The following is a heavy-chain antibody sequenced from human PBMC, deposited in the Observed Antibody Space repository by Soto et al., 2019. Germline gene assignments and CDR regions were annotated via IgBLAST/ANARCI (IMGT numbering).Heavy chain of an antibody. V-gene: IGHV1-2*02. CDR3: AILELRNTYYGMDV. J-gene: IGHJ6*02. D-gene: IGHD1-7*01. Sequence: ASVKVSCKASGYTFTGYYMHWVRQAPGQGLEWMGWINPNSGGTNYAQKFQGRVTMTRDTSISTAYMELSRLRSDDTAVYYCAILELRNTYYGMDVWGQGTTVTVSS. CDR1: GYTFTGYY. CDR2: INPNSGGT.